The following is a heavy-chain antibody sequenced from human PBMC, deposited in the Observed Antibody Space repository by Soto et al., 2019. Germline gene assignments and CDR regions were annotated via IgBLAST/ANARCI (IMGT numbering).Heavy chain of an antibody. V-gene: IGHV4-30-4*01. J-gene: IGHJ4*02. CDR1: GGSISSGNYF. Sequence: MSLTCSVSGGSISSGNYFWTWIRQSPGKGLEWMGYIFHSGTTDYNPSLKARLIISIEKSKNQFSLRLTSVTAADSAVYFCAREPYLPKARNDFWGQGTLVTVFS. CDR3: AREPYLPKARNDF. CDR2: IFHSGTT.